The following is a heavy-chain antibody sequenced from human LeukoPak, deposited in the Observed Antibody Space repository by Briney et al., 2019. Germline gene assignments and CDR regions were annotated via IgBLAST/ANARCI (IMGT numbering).Heavy chain of an antibody. CDR3: ARGAIAAAGTSY. J-gene: IGHJ4*02. V-gene: IGHV4-4*02. Sequence: SETLSLTCAVSGASIRSQKWWTWVRQPPGKGLEWIGEIFHSGSTTYNPSLESRVTISIDKSKNQFSLKLNSVTAADTAVYYCARGAIAAAGTSYWGQGTLVTVSS. CDR1: GASIRSQKW. CDR2: IFHSGST. D-gene: IGHD6-13*01.